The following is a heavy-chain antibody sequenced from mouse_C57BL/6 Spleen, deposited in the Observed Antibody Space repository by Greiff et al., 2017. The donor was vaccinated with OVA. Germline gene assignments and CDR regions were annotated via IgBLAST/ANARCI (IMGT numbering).Heavy chain of an antibody. CDR1: GYSFTTYP. J-gene: IGHJ2*01. CDR2: FHPYNDDT. CDR3: ARRDYYGSSYYFDY. D-gene: IGHD1-1*01. V-gene: IGHV1-47*01. Sequence: QVQLKESGAELVKPGASVKMSCKASGYSFTTYPIEWMKQNHGKSLEWIGNFHPYNDDTKYNEKFKGKATLTVEKSSSTVYLGLRRLTSDDSAVFYCARRDYYGSSYYFDYWGQGTTLTVSS.